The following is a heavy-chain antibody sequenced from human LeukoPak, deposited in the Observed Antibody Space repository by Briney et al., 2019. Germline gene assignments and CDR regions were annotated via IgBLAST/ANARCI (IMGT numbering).Heavy chain of an antibody. V-gene: IGHV3-23*01. Sequence: PGGSLRLSCAASGFTFSSYAMSWVRQAPGKGLEWVSAISGSGGSTYYADSVKGRFTISRDNSKNALYLQMNSLRAEDTAVYYCAKPVVVTAIHGYFDYWGQGTLVTVSS. CDR1: GFTFSSYA. J-gene: IGHJ4*02. D-gene: IGHD2-21*02. CDR3: AKPVVVTAIHGYFDY. CDR2: ISGSGGST.